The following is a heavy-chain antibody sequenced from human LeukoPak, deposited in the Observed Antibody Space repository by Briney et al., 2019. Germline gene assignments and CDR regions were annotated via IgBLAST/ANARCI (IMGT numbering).Heavy chain of an antibody. V-gene: IGHV3-30*12. CDR2: ITHDGSNK. J-gene: IGHJ3*02. CDR1: GFTFSSFA. CDR3: ARGNYRFVWFGNKISEGFDI. Sequence: GGSLRLSCAVSGFTFSSFAMHWVRQAPGKGLEWVAEITHDGSNKYYTDSVKGRFTISRDKSQNTLYLEMNSLRVEDTAVYYCARGNYRFVWFGNKISEGFDIGGKGKMVTVFS. D-gene: IGHD3-10*01.